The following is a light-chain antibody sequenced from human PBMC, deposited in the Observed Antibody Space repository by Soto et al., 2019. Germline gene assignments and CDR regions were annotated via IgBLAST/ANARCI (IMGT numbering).Light chain of an antibody. V-gene: IGKV3-20*01. J-gene: IGKJ1*01. CDR1: QSITSPF. CDR2: STS. CDR3: QQYGSSPRT. Sequence: EIVLTQSPGTLSLSPGERATLSCRASQSITSPFLAWYQQKPGQPPRLLIYSTSGRATGIPDRFSGSGSETDFTRTISSLHPEDSAVYYCQQYGSSPRTCGQGTKGEV.